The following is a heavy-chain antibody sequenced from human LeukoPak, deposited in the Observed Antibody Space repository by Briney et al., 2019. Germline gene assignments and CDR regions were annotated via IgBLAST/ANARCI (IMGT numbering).Heavy chain of an antibody. J-gene: IGHJ3*02. D-gene: IGHD7-27*01. V-gene: IGHV4-34*01. CDR3: ARGGFRTLTGDTDAFDI. CDR2: INHSGSA. Sequence: SETLSLTCAVYGGSFSGYYWSWIRQPPGKGLEWIGEINHSGSANYIPSLKSRVTISVDTSKNQFSLKLSSVTAADTAVYFCARGGFRTLTGDTDAFDIWGQGTMVTVSS. CDR1: GGSFSGYY.